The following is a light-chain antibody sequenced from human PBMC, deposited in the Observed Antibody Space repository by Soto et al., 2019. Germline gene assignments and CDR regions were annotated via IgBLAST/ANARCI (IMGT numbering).Light chain of an antibody. CDR2: RAS. CDR3: QQYQNLWT. CDR1: QTIYSN. J-gene: IGKJ1*01. V-gene: IGKV3-15*01. Sequence: IQMTQSPATLSVSPGERATLSCRASQTIYSNVAWYQQRPGQAPRLLIYRASARATGIPARFSGSGSGTEFTLTIGILQSEDSAGYYCQQYQNLWTFGQGTKVEIK.